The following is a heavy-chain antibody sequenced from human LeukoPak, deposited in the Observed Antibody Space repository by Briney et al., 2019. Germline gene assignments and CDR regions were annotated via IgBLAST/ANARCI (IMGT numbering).Heavy chain of an antibody. Sequence: PSETLSLTCTVPGGSVTSGGYWWIWIRQPPGKGLEYIGYISYSGTTRYNPSLKSRVTISVDTSKNQFSLKLSSVTAADTAVYYCARERSMVVRGTARAYNWFDPWGQGTLVTVSS. D-gene: IGHD3-10*02. CDR2: ISYSGTT. V-gene: IGHV4-61*08. CDR3: ARERSMVVRGTARAYNWFDP. CDR1: GGSVTSGGYW. J-gene: IGHJ5*02.